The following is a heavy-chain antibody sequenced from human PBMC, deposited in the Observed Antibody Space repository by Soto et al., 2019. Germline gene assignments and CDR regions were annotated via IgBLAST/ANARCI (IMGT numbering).Heavy chain of an antibody. V-gene: IGHV3-23*01. CDR1: GFTFSSYA. CDR2: ISGSGGST. Sequence: GGSLRLSCAASGFTFSSYAMSWVRQAPGKGLEWVSAISGSGGSTYYADSVKGRFTISRDNSKNTLYLQMSSLRAEDTAVYYCAKDTFSEDIVVVVAAPADYWGQGTLVTVSS. D-gene: IGHD2-15*01. CDR3: AKDTFSEDIVVVVAAPADY. J-gene: IGHJ4*02.